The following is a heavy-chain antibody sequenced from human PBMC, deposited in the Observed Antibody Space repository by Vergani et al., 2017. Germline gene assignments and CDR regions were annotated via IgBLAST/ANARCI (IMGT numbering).Heavy chain of an antibody. Sequence: QAQLQESGPGLVKPSETLSLTCHVFGVSVTDYNCNCIRQAPGKGLEWIGSLSTTGGATHASHNPSLKSRVSISVDTSENQLSLEVTSVTAADTAIYFCARTESFILRYFHWALWGQGTLVTVSS. V-gene: IGHV4-4*09. D-gene: IGHD3-9*01. CDR1: GVSVTDYN. CDR2: LSTTGGA. CDR3: ARTESFILRYFHWAL. J-gene: IGHJ4*02.